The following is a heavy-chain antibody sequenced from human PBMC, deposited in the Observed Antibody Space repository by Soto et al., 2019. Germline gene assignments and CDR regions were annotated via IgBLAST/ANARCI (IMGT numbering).Heavy chain of an antibody. Sequence: EVQLVESGGDLVQRGGSLRLSCAASGFDFGIYSMNWVRQAPGKGLEWISYINGSSTTLYYADSVRGRFIISRDNAENSLYLQMNSLRDDDTAGYFCARGDRFRCNGGHCFSDGLFLSWGQGTLVTVSP. J-gene: IGHJ5*02. V-gene: IGHV3-48*02. CDR2: INGSSTTL. CDR3: ARGDRFRCNGGHCFSDGLFLS. D-gene: IGHD2-21*02. CDR1: GFDFGIYS.